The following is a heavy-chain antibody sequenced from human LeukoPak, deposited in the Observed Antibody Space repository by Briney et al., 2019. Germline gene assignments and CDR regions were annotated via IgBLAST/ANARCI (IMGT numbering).Heavy chain of an antibody. D-gene: IGHD5-18*01. CDR3: ARQVDTTMALPDY. V-gene: IGHV1-18*01. Sequence: GASVKVSCKTSGYTFTSYGVSWVRQAPGQRLEWMGWISTYNYNTNYAQKFRRRVTLTKDTPTSTVYMELRRLRSDDTAIYYCARQVDTTMALPDYWGQGTLVTVSS. J-gene: IGHJ4*02. CDR1: GYTFTSYG. CDR2: ISTYNYNT.